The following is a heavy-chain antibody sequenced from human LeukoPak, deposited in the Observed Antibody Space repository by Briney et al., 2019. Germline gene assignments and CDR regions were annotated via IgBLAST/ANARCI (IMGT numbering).Heavy chain of an antibody. D-gene: IGHD2-2*01. J-gene: IGHJ4*02. Sequence: SETLSLTCTVSGGSISSYYWSWIRQPAGQGLEWIGRIYTSGSTNYNPSLKSRVTMSVDTSKNQFSLKLSSVTAADTAVYYCARDRYCSSTSCYPPYYFDYWGQGTLVTVSS. CDR2: IYTSGST. CDR1: GGSISSYY. V-gene: IGHV4-4*07. CDR3: ARDRYCSSTSCYPPYYFDY.